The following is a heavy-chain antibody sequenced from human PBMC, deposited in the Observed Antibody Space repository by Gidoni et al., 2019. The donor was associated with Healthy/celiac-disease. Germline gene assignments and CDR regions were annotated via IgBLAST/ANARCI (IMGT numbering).Heavy chain of an antibody. CDR2: IIPILGIA. V-gene: IGHV1-69*04. Sequence: QVQLVQSGAEVKKPGSSVKVSCKASGGTFSSYAISWVRQAPGQGLEWMGRIIPILGIANYAQKFQGRVTITADKSTSTAYMELSSLRSEDTAVYYCARARMPGEGLAWFDPWGQGTLVTVSS. CDR3: ARARMPGEGLAWFDP. D-gene: IGHD7-27*01. CDR1: GGTFSSYA. J-gene: IGHJ5*02.